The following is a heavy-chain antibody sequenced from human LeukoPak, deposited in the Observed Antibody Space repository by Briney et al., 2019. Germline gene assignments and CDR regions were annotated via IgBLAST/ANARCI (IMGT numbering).Heavy chain of an antibody. CDR3: AIYDSSGYYNY. CDR1: GFTVSSND. CDR2: IYSGGRT. D-gene: IGHD3-22*01. Sequence: PGGSLRLSCAASGFTVSSNDMSWVRQAPGKGPEWVSVIYSGGRTFYADSVKGRFTISRDNSKNTLYLQMNSLRAEDTAVYYCAIYDSSGYYNYWGQGTLVTVSS. J-gene: IGHJ4*02. V-gene: IGHV3-53*01.